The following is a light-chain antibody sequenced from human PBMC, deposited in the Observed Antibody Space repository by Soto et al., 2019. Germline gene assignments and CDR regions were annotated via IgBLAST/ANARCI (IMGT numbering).Light chain of an antibody. V-gene: IGLV4-60*02. J-gene: IGLJ3*02. CDR1: SGHSSYI. Sequence: QLVLTQSSSASASLGSSVKLTCTLSSGHSSYIIAWHQQQPGKAPRYLMKVEGSGSFNKGSGVPDRFSGHRSGADRYLTISNVQFEDVADYYCETWDSNTWVFGGGTKLTVL. CDR3: ETWDSNTWV. CDR2: VEGSGSF.